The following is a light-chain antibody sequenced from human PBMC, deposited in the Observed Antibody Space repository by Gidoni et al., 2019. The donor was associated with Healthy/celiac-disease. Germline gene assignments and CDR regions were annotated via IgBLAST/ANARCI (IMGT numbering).Light chain of an antibody. V-gene: IGKV3-11*01. CDR1: QSVSSY. CDR3: QQRSNWPPLT. Sequence: EIVLTQSPATLYLSPGERATLSCRASQSVSSYLAWYQQQPGQAPRLLIYDASNRATGIPARFSGSGSGTDFTLTISSLEPEDFAVYYCQQRSNWPPLTFGGGTKVEIK. J-gene: IGKJ4*01. CDR2: DAS.